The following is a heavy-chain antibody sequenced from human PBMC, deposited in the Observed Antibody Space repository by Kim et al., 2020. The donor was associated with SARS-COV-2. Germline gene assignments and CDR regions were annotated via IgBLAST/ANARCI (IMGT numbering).Heavy chain of an antibody. Sequence: RNTASGGTTEYVASLKGRFTISRDDSKSVAYPQMNSLITDDTAIYYCTRSRVFDYWGLGTLVTVSS. CDR2: RNTASGGTT. J-gene: IGHJ4*02. V-gene: IGHV3-49*02. CDR3: TRSRVFDY.